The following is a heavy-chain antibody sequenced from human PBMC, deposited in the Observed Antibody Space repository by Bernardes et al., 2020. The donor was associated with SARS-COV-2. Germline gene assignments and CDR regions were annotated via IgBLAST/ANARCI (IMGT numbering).Heavy chain of an antibody. CDR3: ARGNFDFWSAHNYYAMDV. D-gene: IGHD3-3*01. CDR1: GYTFTGYY. Sequence: ASVKVSCKASGYTFTGYYIYWVRQAPGQGLEWMGWINPNSGGTNYAQNFQGWVTMTRDTSISTAYMELRRLTSDDTAVYYCARGNFDFWSAHNYYAMDVWGQGTTVTVSS. CDR2: INPNSGGT. J-gene: IGHJ6*02. V-gene: IGHV1-2*04.